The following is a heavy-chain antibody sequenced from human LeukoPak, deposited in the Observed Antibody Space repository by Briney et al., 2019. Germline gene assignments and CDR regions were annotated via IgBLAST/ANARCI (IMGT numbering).Heavy chain of an antibody. CDR3: ARYGNSGPQDY. CDR2: IKQDGSEK. J-gene: IGHJ4*02. D-gene: IGHD1/OR15-1a*01. CDR1: GFTFSSYW. Sequence: GGSLRLSCAASGFTFSSYWMSWFRQPPGKGLEWVANIKQDGSEKHYVGSVKGRFTISRDNAKNSLYLQMNSLRAEDTAVYYCARYGNSGPQDYWGQGTLVTVSS. V-gene: IGHV3-7*01.